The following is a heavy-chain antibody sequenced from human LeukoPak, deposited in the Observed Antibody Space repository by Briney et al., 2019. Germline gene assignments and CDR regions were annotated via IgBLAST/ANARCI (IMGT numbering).Heavy chain of an antibody. D-gene: IGHD6-19*01. V-gene: IGHV3-23*01. CDR1: GFTFSSYA. CDR3: AKAPSVAVAGNEFDY. Sequence: GRSLRLSCAASGFTFSSYAMSWVRQAPGKGLEWVSAISGSGGSTYYADSVKGRFTISRDNSKNTLYLQMNSLRAEDTAVYYCAKAPSVAVAGNEFDYWGQGTLVTVSS. J-gene: IGHJ4*02. CDR2: ISGSGGST.